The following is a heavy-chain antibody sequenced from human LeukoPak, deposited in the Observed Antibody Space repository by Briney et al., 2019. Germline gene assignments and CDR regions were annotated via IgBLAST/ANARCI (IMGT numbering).Heavy chain of an antibody. D-gene: IGHD3-22*01. CDR2: IYWNDDK. V-gene: IGHV2-5*01. Sequence: SGPTLVNPTQTLTLTCTFSGFSLSTSGVGVAWIRQPPGKALECLALIYWNDDKRYSPSLKSRLTITKDTSKKQVVLTMTNMDPVDTGTYYCAHRRTYNYDSSGYSSFDYWGQGTLVTVSS. J-gene: IGHJ4*02. CDR1: GFSLSTSGVG. CDR3: AHRRTYNYDSSGYSSFDY.